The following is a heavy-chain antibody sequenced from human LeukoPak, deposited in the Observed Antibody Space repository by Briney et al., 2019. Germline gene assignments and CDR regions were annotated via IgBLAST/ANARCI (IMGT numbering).Heavy chain of an antibody. CDR1: GFTFDDYG. V-gene: IGHV3-20*04. Sequence: GGSLRLSCAASGFTFDDYGMSWVRQAPGKGLEWVSGINWNGGSTGYADSVKGRFTISRDNAKNSLYLQMNSLRAEDTALYYCARTLYDSSGYSPVDYWGQGTLVTVSS. CDR2: INWNGGST. D-gene: IGHD3-22*01. J-gene: IGHJ4*02. CDR3: ARTLYDSSGYSPVDY.